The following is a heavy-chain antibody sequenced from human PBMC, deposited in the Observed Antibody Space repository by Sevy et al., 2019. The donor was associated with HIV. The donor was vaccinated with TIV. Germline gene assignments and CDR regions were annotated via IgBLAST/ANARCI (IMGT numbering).Heavy chain of an antibody. J-gene: IGHJ4*02. CDR1: GFIFNSYA. CDR2: ISGSGGST. Sequence: GGSLRLSCAASGFIFNSYAMSWVRQAPGKGLEWVSGISGSGGSTYYADSVKGRSSISRDNSRNTVYLEINSLRAEDTAVYFCAKGYGSGSPPDSWGQGTLVNRLL. D-gene: IGHD3-10*01. CDR3: AKGYGSGSPPDS. V-gene: IGHV3-23*01.